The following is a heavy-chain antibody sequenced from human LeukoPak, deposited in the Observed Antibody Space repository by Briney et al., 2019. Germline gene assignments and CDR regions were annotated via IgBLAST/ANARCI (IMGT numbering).Heavy chain of an antibody. D-gene: IGHD2-8*02. V-gene: IGHV3-30*02. J-gene: IGHJ3*02. Sequence: GGSLRLSCAASGFTFSSYGMHWVRQAPGKGLEWVAFIRYDGSNKYYADSVKGRFTISRDNSKNTLYLQMNSLRAEDTAVYYCARDRAAGEDAFDIWGQGTMVTVSS. CDR2: IRYDGSNK. CDR1: GFTFSSYG. CDR3: ARDRAAGEDAFDI.